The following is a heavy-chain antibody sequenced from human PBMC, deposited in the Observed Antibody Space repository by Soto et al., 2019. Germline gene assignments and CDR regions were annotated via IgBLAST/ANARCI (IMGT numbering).Heavy chain of an antibody. V-gene: IGHV4-61*01. D-gene: IGHD3-3*01. CDR2: IYYSGST. J-gene: IGHJ4*02. CDR3: ARGVVIGLLDY. CDR1: GGSVSSGSYY. Sequence: QVQLQESGPGLVKPSETLSLTCTVSGGSVSSGSYYWSWIRQPPRKGLEWIGHIYYSGSTNYNPSLKSRVTISVDTSKNQFSLKLSSVTAADTAVYYCARGVVIGLLDYWGQGTLVTVSS.